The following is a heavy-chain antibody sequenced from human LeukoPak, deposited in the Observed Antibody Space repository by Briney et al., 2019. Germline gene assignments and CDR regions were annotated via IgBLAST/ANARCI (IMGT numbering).Heavy chain of an antibody. J-gene: IGHJ4*02. CDR1: GFTFGDYA. CDR3: TRGSYGY. Sequence: GGSLRLSCTASGFTFGDYAISCFRQAPGKGLEWGGLIRSKANGGTTEYAASVKGRFTISRDDSKSIAYLQMNSLKTEDTAVYYCTRGSYGYWGQGTLVTVSS. CDR2: IRSKANGGTT. V-gene: IGHV3-49*03. D-gene: IGHD2-8*01.